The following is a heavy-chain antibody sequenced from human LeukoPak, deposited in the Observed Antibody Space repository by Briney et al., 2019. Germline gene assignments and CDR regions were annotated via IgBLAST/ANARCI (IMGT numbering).Heavy chain of an antibody. D-gene: IGHD3-22*01. J-gene: IGHJ1*01. CDR3: AYSSGYQQQ. V-gene: IGHV4-34*01. CDR2: INHSGST. Sequence: SETLSLPCAVYGGSLSDYYWSWFRQPPGKGLEWIGEINHSGSTDYNASLKGRVTISVDTSKNQFSLKLSSVTAADTAGYHCAYSSGYQQQWGQGTLVTVSS. CDR1: GGSLSDYY.